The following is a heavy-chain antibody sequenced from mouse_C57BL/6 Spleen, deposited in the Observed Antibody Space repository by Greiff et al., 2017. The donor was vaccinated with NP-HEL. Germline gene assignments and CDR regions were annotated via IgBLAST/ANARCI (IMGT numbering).Heavy chain of an antibody. CDR2: IWTGGGT. V-gene: IGHV2-9-1*01. Sequence: VKLMESGPGLVAPSQSLSITCTVSGFSLTSYAISWVRQPPGKGLEWLGVIWTGGGTNYNSALKSRLSISKDNSKSQVFLKMNSLQTDDTARYYCARKSTMVTTHYAMDYWGQGTSVTVSS. CDR3: ARKSTMVTTHYAMDY. J-gene: IGHJ4*01. D-gene: IGHD2-2*01. CDR1: GFSLTSYA.